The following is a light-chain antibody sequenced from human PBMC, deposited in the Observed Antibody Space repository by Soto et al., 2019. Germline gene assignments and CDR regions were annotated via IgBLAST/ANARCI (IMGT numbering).Light chain of an antibody. J-gene: IGKJ5*01. Sequence: DIQMTHSPSSRSASVGDRLTITCRASQVISNLLVWYQQKPEKAPKSLIYGTSNLESGVPSRFSGSGSGTDYTLTISSLQPEDFATYYCQQYDSYPITFGQGTRLEIK. V-gene: IGKV1D-16*01. CDR1: QVISNL. CDR3: QQYDSYPIT. CDR2: GTS.